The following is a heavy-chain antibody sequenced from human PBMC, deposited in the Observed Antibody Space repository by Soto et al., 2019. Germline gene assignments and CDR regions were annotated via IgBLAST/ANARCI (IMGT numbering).Heavy chain of an antibody. J-gene: IGHJ4*02. CDR1: GFTFSSYA. CDR3: ARSGPGTDFDC. CDR2: ISGSGDST. V-gene: IGHV3-23*01. D-gene: IGHD6-13*01. Sequence: EVQLLDSGGGLVQPGGSLRLSCAASGFTFSSYAMNWVGQAPGTGLEWVSVISGSGDSTYYADSVKGRFTISRDNSKNPLNQQMNSLRAEDTAVYYCARSGPGTDFDCWGQGTRVTVSS.